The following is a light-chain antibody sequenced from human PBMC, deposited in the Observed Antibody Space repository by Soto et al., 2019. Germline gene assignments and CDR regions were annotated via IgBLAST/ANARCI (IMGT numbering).Light chain of an antibody. J-gene: IGLJ1*01. CDR2: EVT. Sequence: QSALTQPPSASGSPGQSVTISCTGTSSDVGGYDYVSWYQQHPGKAPKLMIYEVTIRPSGVSDRFSGSKSGNTASLTVSGLQAEDEADYYSSSYTGGNPSYVFGTGTKSPS. CDR3: SSYTGGNPSYV. CDR1: SSDVGGYDY. V-gene: IGLV2-8*01.